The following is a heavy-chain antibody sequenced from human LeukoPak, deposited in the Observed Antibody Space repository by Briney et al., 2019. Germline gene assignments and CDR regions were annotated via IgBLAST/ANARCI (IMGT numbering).Heavy chain of an antibody. V-gene: IGHV5-10-1*01. D-gene: IGHD3-16*02. Sequence: GESLRISCKGSGYSFTSYWLCWVRQMPGEGVEWSRMINPGYSYPNSSPAFQGHVTISADKAISTAYLQWSSLKASGTAMYYCARLIESTSGYYYYGMDVWGKGTTVTVSS. CDR3: ARLIESTSGYYYYGMDV. J-gene: IGHJ6*01. CDR1: GYSFTSYW. CDR2: INPGYSYP.